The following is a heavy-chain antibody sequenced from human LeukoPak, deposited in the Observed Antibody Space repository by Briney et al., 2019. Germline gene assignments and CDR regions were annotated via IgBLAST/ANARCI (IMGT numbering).Heavy chain of an antibody. CDR3: ARRRRVYYGSGSYPIDY. D-gene: IGHD3-10*01. CDR1: GGSISSSSYY. CDR2: IYYSGST. Sequence: SETLSLTCTVSGGSISSSSYYWGWIRQPPGKGLEWIGSIYYSGSTYYNPSLKSRVTISVDTSKNQFSLKLSSVAAADTAVYYCARRRRVYYGSGSYPIDYWGQGTLVTVSS. J-gene: IGHJ4*02. V-gene: IGHV4-39*01.